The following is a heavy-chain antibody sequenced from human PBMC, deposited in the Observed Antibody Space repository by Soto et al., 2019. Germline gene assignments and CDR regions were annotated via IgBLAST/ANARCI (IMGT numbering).Heavy chain of an antibody. CDR1: GYSFTSYW. J-gene: IGHJ5*02. D-gene: IGHD2-8*01. CDR2: IYPGDSDT. Sequence: GESLKISCTGVGYSFTSYWIGWVRQMPGKGLEWMGIIYPGDSDTRYSPSFQGQVTISADKSISTVYLQWSSLKASDTAMYYCERAYCTNNICGPWFDTWGQGTLVTVSS. CDR3: ERAYCTNNICGPWFDT. V-gene: IGHV5-51*01.